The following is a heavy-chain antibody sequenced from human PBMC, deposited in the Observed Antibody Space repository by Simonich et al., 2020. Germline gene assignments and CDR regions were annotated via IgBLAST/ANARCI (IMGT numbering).Heavy chain of an antibody. Sequence: EVQLVQSGAEVKKPGATVKISCKVSGYTFTDYYMQWVQQAHGNGREGRERDEPEDGEKKYAEKFQGRVTITADTSTDTAYMELSSLRSEDTAVYYCATGFEYSSSSWAFDIWGQGTMVTVSS. J-gene: IGHJ3*02. D-gene: IGHD6-6*01. V-gene: IGHV1-69-2*01. CDR1: GYTFTDYY. CDR2: DEPEDGEK. CDR3: ATGFEYSSSSWAFDI.